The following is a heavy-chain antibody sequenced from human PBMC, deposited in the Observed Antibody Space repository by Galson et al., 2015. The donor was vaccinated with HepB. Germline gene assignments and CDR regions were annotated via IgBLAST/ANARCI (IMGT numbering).Heavy chain of an antibody. CDR3: ARDNIVVVPAAMRGGYYYYMDV. D-gene: IGHD2-2*01. V-gene: IGHV1-2*06. CDR2: INPNSGGT. J-gene: IGHJ6*03. Sequence: SVKVSCKASGYTFTGYYMHWVRQAPGQGLEWMGRINPNSGGTNYAQKFQGRVTMTRDTSISTAYMELSRLRSDDTAVYYCARDNIVVVPAAMRGGYYYYMDVWGKGTTVTVSS. CDR1: GYTFTGYY.